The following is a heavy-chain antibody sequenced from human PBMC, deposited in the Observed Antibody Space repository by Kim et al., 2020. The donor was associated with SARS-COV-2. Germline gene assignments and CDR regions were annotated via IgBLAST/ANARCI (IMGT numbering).Heavy chain of an antibody. V-gene: IGHV3-48*03. J-gene: IGHJ4*02. Sequence: GGSLRLSCAASGFTFESYEMNWVRQAPGKGLEWVSYISFSGSRLYYADSVKGRFTISRDSAKNSVYLQMNSLRVDDTALYYCARQGRYGDYEFDSWGQG. CDR3: ARQGRYGDYEFDS. CDR1: GFTFESYE. D-gene: IGHD2-21*02. CDR2: ISFSGSRL.